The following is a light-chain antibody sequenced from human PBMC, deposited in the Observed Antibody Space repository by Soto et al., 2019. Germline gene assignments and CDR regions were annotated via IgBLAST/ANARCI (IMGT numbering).Light chain of an antibody. CDR3: QQYNSYPLT. CDR1: QFISNW. Sequence: DIQMTQSPSSLSASVGDRVTITCRASQFISNWLAWYQQKPETAPKSLIFGASTLQSGVPSRFSGSGFGTYFILTINGLQPEDFATYFCQQYNSYPLTFGGGTKVEI. V-gene: IGKV1D-16*01. J-gene: IGKJ4*01. CDR2: GAS.